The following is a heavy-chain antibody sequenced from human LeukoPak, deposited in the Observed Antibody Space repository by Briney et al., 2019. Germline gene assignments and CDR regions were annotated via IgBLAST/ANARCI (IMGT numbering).Heavy chain of an antibody. Sequence: LRLSCAASGFTFSSYAMHWVRQAPGKGLEWVAVISYDGSNKYYADSVKGRFTISRDNSKNTLYLQMNSLRAEDTAVYYCAKVGYSTNWLYFDYWGQGTLVTVSS. V-gene: IGHV3-30-3*01. CDR3: AKVGYSTNWLYFDY. J-gene: IGHJ4*02. CDR1: GFTFSSYA. CDR2: ISYDGSNK. D-gene: IGHD6-13*01.